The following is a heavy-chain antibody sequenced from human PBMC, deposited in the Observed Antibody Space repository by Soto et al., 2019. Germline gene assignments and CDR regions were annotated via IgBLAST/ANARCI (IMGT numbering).Heavy chain of an antibody. V-gene: IGHV5-51*01. CDR1: GYSFTSYW. Sequence: EVQLVQSGAEVKKPGESLKISCKGSGYSFTSYWIGWVRQMPGKGLEWMGIIYPGDSDTRYSPSFQGQVTISADKSISXXYLQCSSLKASDTAMYYCARHEAVYYDSSGYLLDYWGQGTLVTVSS. J-gene: IGHJ4*02. CDR3: ARHEAVYYDSSGYLLDY. D-gene: IGHD3-22*01. CDR2: IYPGDSDT.